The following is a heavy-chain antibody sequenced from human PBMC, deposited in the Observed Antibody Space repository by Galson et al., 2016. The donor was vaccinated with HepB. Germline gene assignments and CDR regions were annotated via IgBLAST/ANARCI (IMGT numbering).Heavy chain of an antibody. V-gene: IGHV3-74*01. CDR2: IDTDGTTT. J-gene: IGHJ4*02. CDR3: TTERAGASHD. D-gene: IGHD1-1*01. CDR1: GFTFRNNW. Sequence: SLRPSCAASGFTFRNNWMHWVRQAPGKGLVWVSRIDTDGTTTNYADSVKGRFIIARDNADNSLSLQLNSLRVEDTAIYYCTTERAGASHDWGQGTVVIVSS.